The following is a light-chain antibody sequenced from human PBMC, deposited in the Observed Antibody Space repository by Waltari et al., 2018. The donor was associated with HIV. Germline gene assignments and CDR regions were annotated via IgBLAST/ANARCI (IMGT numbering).Light chain of an antibody. CDR1: SSNIGSNY. J-gene: IGLJ1*01. Sequence: QSVLTQPPSASGTPGQRVTISCSGGSSNIGSNYVFWYQLLPGTAPKLLVDRNDQRPSGVPDRLSGSNSGTSASLAISGLRSEDETDYYCAAWDDSLSGYVFGTGTKVTVL. CDR3: AAWDDSLSGYV. V-gene: IGLV1-47*01. CDR2: RND.